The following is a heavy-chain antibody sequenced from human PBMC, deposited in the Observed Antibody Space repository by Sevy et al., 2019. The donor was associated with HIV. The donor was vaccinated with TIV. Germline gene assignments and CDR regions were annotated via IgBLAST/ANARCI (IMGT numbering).Heavy chain of an antibody. CDR2: IDHSGRS. CDR1: GESFSNYY. CDR3: ARGPRPLRSDYGDYRGVGYYFDS. J-gene: IGHJ4*02. D-gene: IGHD4-17*01. V-gene: IGHV4-34*01. Sequence: SETLSLTCAVYGESFSNYYWSWIRLSPGKGLESIGEIDHSGRSDYNPSLKSRVTMSVDTSKNQLSLKLPYVTAADTAVYYCARGPRPLRSDYGDYRGVGYYFDSWGQGTLVTVSS.